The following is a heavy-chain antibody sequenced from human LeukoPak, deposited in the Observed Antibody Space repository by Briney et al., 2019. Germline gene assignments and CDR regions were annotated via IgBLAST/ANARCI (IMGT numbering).Heavy chain of an antibody. Sequence: ASVKVSCKASGYTFTSYYMHWVRQAPGQGLEWMGIINTSGGSTSYAQKFQGRVTMTRDTSTSTVYMELSSLRSEDTAVYYCARVESYGDYDNWQFDYWGQGTLVTVSS. V-gene: IGHV1-46*01. CDR1: GYTFTSYY. J-gene: IGHJ4*02. CDR2: INTSGGST. CDR3: ARVESYGDYDNWQFDY. D-gene: IGHD4-17*01.